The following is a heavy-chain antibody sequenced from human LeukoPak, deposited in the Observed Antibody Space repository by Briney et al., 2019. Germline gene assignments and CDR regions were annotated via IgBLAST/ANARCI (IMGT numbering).Heavy chain of an antibody. CDR1: GGSIIDSGYH. D-gene: IGHD3-22*01. J-gene: IGHJ4*02. CDR2: FYYGRST. Sequence: SETLSLTCTVSGGSIIDSGYHWGWIRQPPGKGLEWIGSFYYGRSTYYNPSLKSRVIISVDTSKNQFSLKLSPVTAADTAVYYCARLLVGVITTQKGDYWGQGTLVTVSS. CDR3: ARLLVGVITTQKGDY. V-gene: IGHV4-39*01.